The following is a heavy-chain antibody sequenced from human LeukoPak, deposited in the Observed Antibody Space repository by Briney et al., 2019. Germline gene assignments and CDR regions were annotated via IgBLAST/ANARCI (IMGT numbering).Heavy chain of an antibody. J-gene: IGHJ4*02. CDR2: ISSSGVSSYI. D-gene: IGHD6-13*01. CDR1: GFSFSSYN. CDR3: ARGARSVVGYSSSPDY. Sequence: PGGSLRLSCAASGFSFSSYNMNWVRQTPGKGLEWLSSISSSGVSSYIFYADSVKGRFTISRDNSKNSLYLQMNSLRAEDTAVYYCARGARSVVGYSSSPDYWGQGTLVTVSS. V-gene: IGHV3-21*01.